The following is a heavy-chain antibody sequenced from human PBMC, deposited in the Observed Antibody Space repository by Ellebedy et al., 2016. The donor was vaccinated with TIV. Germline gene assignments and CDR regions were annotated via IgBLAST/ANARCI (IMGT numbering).Heavy chain of an antibody. D-gene: IGHD6-13*01. CDR1: GGTFSSNA. V-gene: IGHV1-69*10. CDR3: ARDGTAYSSSWYGDY. Sequence: ASVKVSCKASGGTFSSNAISWVRQAPGQGLEWMGGIIPILGIANYAQKFQGRVTITADKSTSTAYMELSSLRSEDTAVYYCARDGTAYSSSWYGDYWGQGTLVTVSS. CDR2: IIPILGIA. J-gene: IGHJ4*02.